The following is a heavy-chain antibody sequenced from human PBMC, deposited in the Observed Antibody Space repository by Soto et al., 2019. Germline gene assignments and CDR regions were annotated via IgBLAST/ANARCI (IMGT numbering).Heavy chain of an antibody. CDR2: INSDGSST. Sequence: GLSLIVSWAASGFDFSNSWMHWVRQVPGKGLVWVSHINSDGSSTTYADSVKGRFTISRDNARTTVYLQLDSLRVEDTSVYYCARDKSYVLAFWAQGTTVPV. D-gene: IGHD2-8*02. CDR3: ARDKSYVLAF. J-gene: IGHJ6*02. V-gene: IGHV3-74*03. CDR1: GFDFSNSW.